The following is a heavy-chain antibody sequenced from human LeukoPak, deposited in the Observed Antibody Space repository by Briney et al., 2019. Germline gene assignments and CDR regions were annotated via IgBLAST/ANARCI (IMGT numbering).Heavy chain of an antibody. V-gene: IGHV4-59*01. J-gene: IGHJ1*01. CDR2: IYYSGST. D-gene: IGHD2-15*01. CDR1: GGSISSYY. Sequence: SETLSLTCTVSGGSISSYYWSWIRQPPGKGLEWIGYIYYSGSTNYNPSLKSRVTISVDTSKNQFSLKLSSVTAADTAVYYCARDLEGYCSGGSCSEPDEYFQHWGQGTLVTVSS. CDR3: ARDLEGYCSGGSCSEPDEYFQH.